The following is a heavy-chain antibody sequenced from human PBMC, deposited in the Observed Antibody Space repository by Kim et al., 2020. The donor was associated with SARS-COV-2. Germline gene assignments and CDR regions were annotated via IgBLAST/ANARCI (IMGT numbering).Heavy chain of an antibody. J-gene: IGHJ5*02. Sequence: SETLSLTCTVSGGSISSYYWSWIRQPPGKGLEWIGYIYYSGSTNYNPSLKSRVTISVDTSKNQFSLKLSSVTAADTAVYYCAGYGSGSYYPLNWFDPWGQGTLVTVSS. D-gene: IGHD3-10*01. CDR1: GGSISSYY. CDR2: IYYSGST. V-gene: IGHV4-59*01. CDR3: AGYGSGSYYPLNWFDP.